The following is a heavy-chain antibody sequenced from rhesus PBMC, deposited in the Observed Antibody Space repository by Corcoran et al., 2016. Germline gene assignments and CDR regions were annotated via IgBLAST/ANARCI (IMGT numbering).Heavy chain of an antibody. J-gene: IGHJ2*01. CDR2: IYGGSGST. Sequence: QVQLQESGPGLVKSLETLSLTCAVSGGSISSDYWSWIRQPPGKGLEWIGYIYGGSGSTTYTPSLTSRVTISTDTSKTQFSLKLSSVTAADTAVYYCARIRWWWWSFDLWGPGTPITVSS. V-gene: IGHV4-147*01. CDR3: ARIRWWWWSFDL. CDR1: GGSISSDY. D-gene: IGHD2-39*02.